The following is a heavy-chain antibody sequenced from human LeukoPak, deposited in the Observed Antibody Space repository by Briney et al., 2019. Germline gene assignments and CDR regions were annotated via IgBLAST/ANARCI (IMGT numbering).Heavy chain of an antibody. CDR1: GYTFTDYA. Sequence: ASVKVSCKASGYTFTDYALHWVRQAPGQSLEWMGWITTGRGETRFSQDFQRRITLTRDKSANTVYMDLTDLTSEDTVVYYCARGGQQWRGGNYFDSWGQGTLVAVSS. V-gene: IGHV1-3*03. CDR3: ARGGQQWRGGNYFDS. J-gene: IGHJ4*02. CDR2: ITTGRGET. D-gene: IGHD6-19*01.